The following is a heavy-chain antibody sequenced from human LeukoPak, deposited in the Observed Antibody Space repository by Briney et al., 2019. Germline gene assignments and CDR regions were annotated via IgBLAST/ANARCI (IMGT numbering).Heavy chain of an antibody. CDR3: ARDSGPDYYYDSSGYYYNWFDP. Sequence: GASVKVSCKASGYTFTSYAMNWVRQAPGQGLEWMGWINTNTGNPTYAQGFTGRFVFSLDTSVSTAYLQISSLKAEDTAVYYCARDSGPDYYYDSSGYYYNWFDPWGQGTLVTVSS. V-gene: IGHV7-4-1*02. D-gene: IGHD3-22*01. CDR1: GYTFTSYA. CDR2: INTNTGNP. J-gene: IGHJ5*02.